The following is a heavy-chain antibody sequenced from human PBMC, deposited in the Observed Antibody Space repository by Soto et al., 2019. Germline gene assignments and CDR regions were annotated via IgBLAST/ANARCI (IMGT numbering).Heavy chain of an antibody. Sequence: GGSLRLSCGASGFSFGVYWMSWVRQAPGKGLEWVSAISGSGGSTYYADSVEGRFTISRDNSKNTLYLQMNSLRAEDTAVYYCAKDSYDFWSSSGEYGMDVWGQGTTVTVSS. CDR2: ISGSGGST. V-gene: IGHV3-23*01. J-gene: IGHJ6*02. CDR1: GFSFGVYW. CDR3: AKDSYDFWSSSGEYGMDV. D-gene: IGHD3-3*01.